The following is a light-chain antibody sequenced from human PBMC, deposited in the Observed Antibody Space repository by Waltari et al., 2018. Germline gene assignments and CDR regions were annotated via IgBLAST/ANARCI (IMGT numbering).Light chain of an antibody. CDR3: CSYAGSSTSV. V-gene: IGLV2-23*02. CDR2: EVT. J-gene: IGLJ1*01. CDR1: SSDVGSYNL. Sequence: QSALTQPASVSGSPGQSITISCTGTSSDVGSYNLVSWYQQYPGKAPKLIIYEVTKRPSGGSARFSGSKSGNTASLTISGLQPEDEADYYCCSYAGSSTSVFGTGTKVTVL.